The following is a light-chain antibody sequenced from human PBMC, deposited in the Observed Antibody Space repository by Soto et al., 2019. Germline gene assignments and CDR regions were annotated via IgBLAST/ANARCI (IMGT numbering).Light chain of an antibody. CDR3: QHYNSYSEA. CDR1: QSISSY. V-gene: IGKV1-5*01. J-gene: IGKJ1*01. CDR2: DAS. Sequence: DIQMTQSPSSLSASVGDRVTITCRASQSISSYLNWYQQKPGKAPKLLIYDASNLEEGVPSRFSGSGSGTEFTLTISSLQPDDFATYYCQHYNSYSEAFGQGTKVDIK.